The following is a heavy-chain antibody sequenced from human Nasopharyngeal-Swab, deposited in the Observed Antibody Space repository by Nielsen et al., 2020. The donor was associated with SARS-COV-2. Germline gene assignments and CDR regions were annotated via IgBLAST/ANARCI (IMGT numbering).Heavy chain of an antibody. J-gene: IGHJ3*02. D-gene: IGHD1-26*01. Sequence: GESLKISCAASGFTFSSYWMSWARQAPGKGLEWVANIKPDGSEKYYVDSVKGRFTISRDNAKNSLYLQMNSLRAEDTAVYYCARDTGWGYRAFDIWGQGTMVTVSS. V-gene: IGHV3-7*05. CDR1: GFTFSSYW. CDR2: IKPDGSEK. CDR3: ARDTGWGYRAFDI.